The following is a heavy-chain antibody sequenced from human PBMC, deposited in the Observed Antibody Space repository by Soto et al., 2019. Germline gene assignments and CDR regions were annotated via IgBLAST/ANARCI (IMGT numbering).Heavy chain of an antibody. V-gene: IGHV4-39*01. CDR2: IYYSGTT. CDR3: ARHVNLPLAGTGFDS. J-gene: IGHJ4*02. Sequence: SETLSLTCAVSGDSITSNSYFWALIRQPPGKGLEWIGSIYYSGTTYYNPSLKSRVTISVDRSKNQFSLKLSSVTAADTAVYYCARHVNLPLAGTGFDSWGRGTLVTVSS. CDR1: GDSITSNSYF. D-gene: IGHD6-19*01.